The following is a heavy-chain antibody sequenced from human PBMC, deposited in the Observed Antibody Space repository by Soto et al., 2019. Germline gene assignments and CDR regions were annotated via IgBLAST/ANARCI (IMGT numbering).Heavy chain of an antibody. V-gene: IGHV3-30-3*01. Sequence: LSLTCAASGFTFSSYAMHWVRQAPGKGLEWVAVISYDGSNKYYADSVKGRFTISRDNSKNTLYLQMNSLRAEDTAVYYCARDDFWSGYYIYYGMDVWGQGTTVTVSS. CDR3: ARDDFWSGYYIYYGMDV. D-gene: IGHD3-3*01. CDR2: ISYDGSNK. J-gene: IGHJ6*02. CDR1: GFTFSSYA.